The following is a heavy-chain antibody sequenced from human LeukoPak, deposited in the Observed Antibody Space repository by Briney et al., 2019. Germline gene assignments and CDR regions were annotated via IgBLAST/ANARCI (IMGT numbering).Heavy chain of an antibody. CDR2: IKNDGSEK. V-gene: IGHV3-7*01. D-gene: IGHD3-10*01. J-gene: IGHJ4*02. CDR3: ARDGSGQLPIGV. CDR1: GFSFSSKW. Sequence: PGGSLRLSCAADGFSFSSKWMSWVRQAPGKGLEWVANIKNDGSEKYYVDSVKGRFTISRDNAKNSLFLQMNSLRAEDTAVCYCARDGSGQLPIGVWGQGTLVTVSS.